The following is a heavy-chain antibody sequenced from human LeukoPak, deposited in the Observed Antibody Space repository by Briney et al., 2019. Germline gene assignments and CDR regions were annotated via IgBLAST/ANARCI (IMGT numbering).Heavy chain of an antibody. J-gene: IGHJ5*02. CDR3: AREFGELSRFDP. CDR2: VHYTGTT. D-gene: IGHD3-10*01. V-gene: IGHV4-59*01. CDR1: GGSIGSFY. Sequence: SETLSLTCSISGGSIGSFYWSWIRQPPGKGLEWIGYVHYTGTTNYNPSLKTRVTISVDASKNQFSLKLTSVTAADTAFYFCAREFGELSRFDPWGQGTLVTVSS.